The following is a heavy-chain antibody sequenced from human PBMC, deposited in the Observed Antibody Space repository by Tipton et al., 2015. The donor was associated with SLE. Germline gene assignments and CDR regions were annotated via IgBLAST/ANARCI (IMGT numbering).Heavy chain of an antibody. V-gene: IGHV4-61*09. J-gene: IGHJ3*02. CDR2: IYTSGST. CDR1: GGSISSGSYY. D-gene: IGHD3-22*01. CDR3: ARFPGVSRDRVGDAFDI. Sequence: TLSLTCTVSGGSISSGSYYWSWIRQPAGKGLEWIGYIYTSGSTNYNPSLKSRVTISVDTSKNQFSLKLSSVTAADTAVYYCARFPGVSRDRVGDAFDIWGQGTMVTVSS.